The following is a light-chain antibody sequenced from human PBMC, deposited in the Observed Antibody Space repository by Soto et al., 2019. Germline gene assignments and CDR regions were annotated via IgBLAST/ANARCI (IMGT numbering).Light chain of an antibody. CDR3: QQYKSYPPT. J-gene: IGKJ1*01. CDR2: KAS. V-gene: IGKV1-5*03. Sequence: DIQMTQSPSTLSASVGDIVTVTCRASQSISSWLAWYQQKPGKAPTLLIYKASTLESGVPSRFSGSGSGTEFTLTISSLQPDDSAAYYCQQYKSYPPTFGQGTKVDIK. CDR1: QSISSW.